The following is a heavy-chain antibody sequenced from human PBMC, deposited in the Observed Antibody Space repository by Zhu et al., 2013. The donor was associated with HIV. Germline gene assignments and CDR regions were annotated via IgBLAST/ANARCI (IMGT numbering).Heavy chain of an antibody. CDR1: GYTFTGYY. J-gene: IGHJ4*02. D-gene: IGHD5-18*01. Sequence: QVQLVQSGAEVKKPGASVKVSCKASGYTFTGYYMHWVRQAPGQGLEWMGWINPNSGGTNYAQKFQGRVTMTRDTSISTAYMELSRLRSDDAAVYYCARVQSDYRIQLWSHFHYWGQGTLVTVSS. CDR3: ARVQSDYRIQLWSHFHY. CDR2: INPNSGGT. V-gene: IGHV1-2*02.